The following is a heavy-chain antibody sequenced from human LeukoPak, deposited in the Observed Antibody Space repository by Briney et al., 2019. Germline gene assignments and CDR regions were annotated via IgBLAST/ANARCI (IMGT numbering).Heavy chain of an antibody. CDR1: GGTISSYY. J-gene: IGHJ3*02. V-gene: IGHV4-59*01. CDR3: ARDGGREYSYGSDTFHI. D-gene: IGHD5-18*01. Sequence: SETLSLTCTVSGGTISSYYWSWIRQPPGKGLEWIGYIYYSGSTNYNPYLKSRGTISVDTSKNQFSLKLSSVTAADTAVYYCARDGGREYSYGSDTFHIWGQGSMVTVSS. CDR2: IYYSGST.